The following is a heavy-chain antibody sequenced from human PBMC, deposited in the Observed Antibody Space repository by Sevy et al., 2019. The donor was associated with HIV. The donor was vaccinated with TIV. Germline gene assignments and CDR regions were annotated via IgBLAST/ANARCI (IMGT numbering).Heavy chain of an antibody. D-gene: IGHD3-22*01. V-gene: IGHV1-46*01. CDR1: GYTFTRYY. Sequence: ASVKVSCKASGYTFTRYYMHWVRQAPGQGLEWMGIINTSGGSTSNAQKFQGRVTMTRDTSTSTVYMELSSLRSDDTAVYYCARPDYYDSSGYYLDYWGQGSLVTVSS. J-gene: IGHJ4*02. CDR3: ARPDYYDSSGYYLDY. CDR2: INTSGGST.